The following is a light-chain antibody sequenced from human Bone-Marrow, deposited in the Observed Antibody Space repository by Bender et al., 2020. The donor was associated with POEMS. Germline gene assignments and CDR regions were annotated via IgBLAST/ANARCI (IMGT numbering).Light chain of an antibody. CDR3: FSYAATYAI. J-gene: IGLJ2*01. Sequence: QSVLTQPRSVSGSPGQSLTISCTGTRSDVRDYTSISWFQQYPGKAPKLIIYDVNKRPSGVPARFSASSSGDTASLTIFGLQADDEADYFCFSYAATYAIFGGGTKVTVL. V-gene: IGLV2-11*01. CDR1: RSDVRDYTS. CDR2: DVN.